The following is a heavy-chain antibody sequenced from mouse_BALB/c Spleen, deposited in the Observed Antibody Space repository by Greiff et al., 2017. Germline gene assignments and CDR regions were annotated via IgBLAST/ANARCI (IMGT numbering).Heavy chain of an antibody. J-gene: IGHJ4*01. D-gene: IGHD4-1*02. CDR1: GFTFTDYY. Sequence: EVQVVESGGGLVQPGGSLRLSCATSGFTFTDYYMSWVRQPPGKALEWLGFIRNKANGYTTEYSASVKGRFTISRDNSQSILYLQMNTLRAEDSATYYCARDFPTGGAMDYWGQGTSVTGSS. CDR3: ARDFPTGGAMDY. CDR2: IRNKANGYTT. V-gene: IGHV7-3*02.